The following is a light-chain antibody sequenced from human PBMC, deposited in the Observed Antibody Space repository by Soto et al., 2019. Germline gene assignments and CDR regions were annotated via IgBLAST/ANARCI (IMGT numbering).Light chain of an antibody. CDR3: QQYNNWPYT. CDR2: GAS. Sequence: EIVMTQSPATLSVSPGERATLSCRASQSVSSNLAWYQQKPGQAPRLLIYGASTRATGIPARFSGSGSGTELTITISSLQSEDFAVYYCQQYNNWPYTFGRGTKLEIK. J-gene: IGKJ2*01. CDR1: QSVSSN. V-gene: IGKV3-15*01.